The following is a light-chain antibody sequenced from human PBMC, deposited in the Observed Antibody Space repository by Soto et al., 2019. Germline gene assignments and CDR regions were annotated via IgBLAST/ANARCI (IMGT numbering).Light chain of an antibody. V-gene: IGKV3-15*01. J-gene: IGKJ5*01. CDR2: DKS. CDR1: QSVNNN. CDR3: HQYNNWSPST. Sequence: DKVITHTLHTLCASPVDRVLLCCSSSQSVNNNLAWYQQKPGQAPRLLIFDKSSRATGVPARFSGSGTGTDFTLTINSRQSEDFGVYYCHQYNNWSPSTFGQGTRLEIK.